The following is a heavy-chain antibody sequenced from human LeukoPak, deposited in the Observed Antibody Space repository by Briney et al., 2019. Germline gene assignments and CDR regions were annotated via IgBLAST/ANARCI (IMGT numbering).Heavy chain of an antibody. Sequence: GGSLRLSCAASGFTFSNYWMTWVRQAPGKGLEWVAHINQDGSEEHYMDSAKARFTISRDNAKNSLSLQMNSLRAEDTAVYYCVRDGGVSDYDLLDDWGKGTLVTVSS. D-gene: IGHD5-12*01. V-gene: IGHV3-7*01. J-gene: IGHJ4*02. CDR1: GFTFSNYW. CDR2: INQDGSEE. CDR3: VRDGGVSDYDLLDD.